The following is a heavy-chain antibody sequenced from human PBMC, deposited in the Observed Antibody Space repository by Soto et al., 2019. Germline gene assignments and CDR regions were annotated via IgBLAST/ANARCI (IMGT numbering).Heavy chain of an antibody. CDR2: ISYDGSNK. J-gene: IGHJ4*02. Sequence: GGSLRLCCXASGFTCSSHGRRRVRQAPGKGLEWVAVISYDGSNKYYADSVKGRFTISRDNSKNTLYLQMNSLRAEDTAVYYCAKDLVGWVVAATAYWGQGTLVTVSS. CDR1: GFTCSSHG. V-gene: IGHV3-30*18. D-gene: IGHD2-15*01. CDR3: AKDLVGWVVAATAY.